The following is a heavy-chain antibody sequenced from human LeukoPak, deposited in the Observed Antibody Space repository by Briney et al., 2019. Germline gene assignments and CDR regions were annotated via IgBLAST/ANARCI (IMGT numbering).Heavy chain of an antibody. CDR2: INPNSGGT. J-gene: IGHJ5*02. CDR1: GYTFTGYY. Sequence: ASVKVSCKASGYTFTGYYMHWVRQAPGQGLEWMGWINPNSGGTNYAQKFQGRVTMTRDTSISTAYMELSRLRSDDTAVHYCAIAPYCSSTSCPNWFDPWGQGTLVTVSS. CDR3: AIAPYCSSTSCPNWFDP. V-gene: IGHV1-2*02. D-gene: IGHD2-2*01.